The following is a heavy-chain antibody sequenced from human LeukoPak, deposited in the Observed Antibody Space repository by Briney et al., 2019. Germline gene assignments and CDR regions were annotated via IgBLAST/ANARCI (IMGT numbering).Heavy chain of an antibody. CDR2: TYYRSKWYN. J-gene: IGHJ6*03. CDR3: ARVTGGYSYGFYYYYMDV. D-gene: IGHD5-18*01. CDR1: GDSVSSNSAA. V-gene: IGHV6-1*01. Sequence: SQTLSLTCAISGDSVSSNSAAWNWIRQSPSRGLEWLGRTYYRSKWYNDYTVSVKSRITINPDTSKNQFSLQLNSVTPEDTAVYYCARVTGGYSYGFYYYYMDVWGKGTTVTVSS.